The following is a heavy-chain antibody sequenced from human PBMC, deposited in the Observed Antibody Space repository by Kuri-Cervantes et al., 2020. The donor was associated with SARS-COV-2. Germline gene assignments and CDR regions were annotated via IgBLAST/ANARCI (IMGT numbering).Heavy chain of an antibody. CDR2: IHHAVGT. V-gene: IGHV4-39*01. D-gene: IGHD3-16*01. Sequence: SETLSLTCTVSGGSTSSQSYYWGWIRQPPGKGLEWIGEIHHAVGTFYTPSLRSRATIFLDTSKNQFSLKLRSVTAADTAMYYCARGVGGGETFDFWGQGTLVTVSS. CDR3: ARGVGGGETFDF. CDR1: GGSTSSQSYY. J-gene: IGHJ4*02.